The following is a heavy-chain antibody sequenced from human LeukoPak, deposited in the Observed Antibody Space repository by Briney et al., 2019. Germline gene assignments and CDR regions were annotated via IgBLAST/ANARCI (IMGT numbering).Heavy chain of an antibody. J-gene: IGHJ4*02. V-gene: IGHV3-23*01. D-gene: IGHD3-10*01. Sequence: GGSLRLSCEASGFTFNTHAMSWVRQAPGKGLEWVASITSSGRTPYYTDSVKGRFTISRDNSKNTLYLQMNSLRGEDTAVYYSAKDRPNFYETSGSYYKIKGDFWGQGSLVTVSS. CDR2: ITSSGRTP. CDR3: AKDRPNFYETSGSYYKIKGDF. CDR1: GFTFNTHA.